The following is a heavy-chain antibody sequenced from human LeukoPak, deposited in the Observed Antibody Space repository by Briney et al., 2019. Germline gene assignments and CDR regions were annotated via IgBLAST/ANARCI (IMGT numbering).Heavy chain of an antibody. V-gene: IGHV4-59*08. J-gene: IGHJ4*02. Sequence: PSETLSLTCTVSAGSISSSYWNWIRQPPGRGLEWIGYFYYGGSSKYNPSLKSRVTMSADTSKNQFSLKLSSVTAADTAMYYCARQTYYNRGGYPFDQWGQGTLVTVSS. CDR3: ARQTYYNRGGYPFDQ. CDR1: AGSISSSY. CDR2: FYYGGSS. D-gene: IGHD3-22*01.